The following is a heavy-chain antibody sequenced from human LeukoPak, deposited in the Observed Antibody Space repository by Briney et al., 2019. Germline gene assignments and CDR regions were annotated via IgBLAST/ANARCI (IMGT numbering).Heavy chain of an antibody. CDR1: GGSISNYD. CDR3: ARRVARTGIYAFDI. Sequence: SETLSLTCTVSGGSISNYDWSWIRQPPGKGLEWIGYVYYTGSTNCDPSLKSRVTISIDMSKIQFSLKLNSVTAADTAVYYCARRVARTGIYAFDIWGQGTMITVSS. V-gene: IGHV4-59*01. D-gene: IGHD1-1*01. J-gene: IGHJ3*02. CDR2: VYYTGST.